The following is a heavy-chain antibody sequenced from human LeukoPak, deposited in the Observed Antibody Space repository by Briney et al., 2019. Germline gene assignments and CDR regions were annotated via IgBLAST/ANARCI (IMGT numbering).Heavy chain of an antibody. CDR3: ATYRTLSSGWYSEQLDY. V-gene: IGHV1-24*01. J-gene: IGHJ4*02. CDR2: FDPEDGET. CDR1: GYTLTELS. Sequence: ASVKVSCKVSGYTLTELSMHWVRQAPGKGLEWMGGFDPEDGETIYAQKFQGRVTMTEDTSTDTAYMELSSLRSEDTAVYYCATYRTLSSGWYSEQLDYWGQGTLVTVSS. D-gene: IGHD6-19*01.